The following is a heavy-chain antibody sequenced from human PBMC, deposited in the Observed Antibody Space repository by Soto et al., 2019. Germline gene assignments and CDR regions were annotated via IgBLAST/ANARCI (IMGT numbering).Heavy chain of an antibody. D-gene: IGHD2-15*01. J-gene: IGHJ4*02. CDR3: AKDRRGAYCSGGICYSPDY. CDR2: ISGTGGT. V-gene: IGHV3-23*01. Sequence: EVQLWESGGGLVQPGGSLRLSCAVSGFTFSSHVMSWVRQAPGKGLEWVSAISGTGGTYYADSVKGRLTISRDNSKNALYLQMNNLRDEATAVYYCAKDRRGAYCSGGICYSPDYWGQGTLVIVSS. CDR1: GFTFSSHV.